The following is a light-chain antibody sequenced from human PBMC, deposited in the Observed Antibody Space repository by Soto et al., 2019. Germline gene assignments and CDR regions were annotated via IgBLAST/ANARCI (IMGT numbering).Light chain of an antibody. CDR2: TNN. CDR1: SSNIGSNI. V-gene: IGLV1-44*01. CDR3: ATWDGILNGVV. J-gene: IGLJ3*02. Sequence: QSVLTHPPSASGTPGQRVTISCYGSSSNIGSNIVNWYQQLPGTAPKLLIHTNNQRPSGVPDRFSGSKSGTSASLAISGLQSEDEADYYCATWDGILNGVVFGGGTKLTVL.